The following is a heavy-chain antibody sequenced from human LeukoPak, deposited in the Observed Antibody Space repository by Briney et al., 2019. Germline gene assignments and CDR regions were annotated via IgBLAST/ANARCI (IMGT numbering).Heavy chain of an antibody. CDR3: ANSRDTAMGFDY. CDR2: INPSGGST. CDR1: GYTFAGYY. D-gene: IGHD5-18*01. J-gene: IGHJ4*02. V-gene: IGHV1-46*01. Sequence: ASVKVSCRTSGYTFAGYYLHWVRQAPGQGLEWMGIINPSGGSTSYAQKFQGRVTMTRDTSTSTVYMELSSLRSEDTAVYYCANSRDTAMGFDYWGQGTLVTVSS.